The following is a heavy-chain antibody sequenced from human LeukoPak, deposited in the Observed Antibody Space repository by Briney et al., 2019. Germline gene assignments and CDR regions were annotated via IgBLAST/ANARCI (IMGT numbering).Heavy chain of an antibody. CDR1: GGSISSGSYY. V-gene: IGHV4-61*02. D-gene: IGHD3-10*01. CDR2: IYTSGST. Sequence: PSQTLSLTCTVSGGSISSGSYYWSWIRQPAGKGLEWIGRIYTSGSTNYNPSLKSRVTMSVDTSKNQFSLKLSSVTAADTAVYYCARERVPKRGLFDYWGQGTLVTVSS. CDR3: ARERVPKRGLFDY. J-gene: IGHJ4*02.